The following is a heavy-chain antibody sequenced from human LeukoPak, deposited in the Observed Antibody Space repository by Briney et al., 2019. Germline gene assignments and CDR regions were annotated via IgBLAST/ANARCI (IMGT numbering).Heavy chain of an antibody. J-gene: IGHJ4*02. CDR2: ISGSGGST. Sequence: PGGSLRLSCAASGFPFSSYAMSWVRQAPGKGLEWVSAISGSGGSTYYADSVKGRFTISRDNSKNTLYLQMNSLRAEDTAVYYCAKVDTMVRGVIPPDYWGQGTLVTVSS. V-gene: IGHV3-23*01. D-gene: IGHD3-10*01. CDR1: GFPFSSYA. CDR3: AKVDTMVRGVIPPDY.